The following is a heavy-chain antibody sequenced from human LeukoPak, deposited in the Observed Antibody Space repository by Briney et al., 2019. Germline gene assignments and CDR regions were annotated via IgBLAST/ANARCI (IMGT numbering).Heavy chain of an antibody. CDR1: GFTFSSYS. Sequence: GGSLRLSCAASGFTFSSYSMNWVRQAPGKGLEWVSSIRSSSSYIYYADSVKGRFTISRDNAKNSLYPQMNSLRAEDTAVYYCARDDVVVPAAKPGLDYWGQGTLVTVSS. J-gene: IGHJ4*02. D-gene: IGHD2-2*01. CDR3: ARDDVVVPAAKPGLDY. CDR2: IRSSSSYI. V-gene: IGHV3-21*01.